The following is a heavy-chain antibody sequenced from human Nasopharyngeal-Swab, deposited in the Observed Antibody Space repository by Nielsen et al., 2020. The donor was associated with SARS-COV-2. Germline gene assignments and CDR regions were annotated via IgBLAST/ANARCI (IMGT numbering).Heavy chain of an antibody. D-gene: IGHD6-19*01. CDR3: AKDLGWHYYFDY. J-gene: IGHJ4*02. CDR2: ISGSGGST. V-gene: IGHV3-23*01. Sequence: WIRQPPGKGLEWVSAISGSGGSTYYADSVKGRFTISRDNSKSTLYLQMNSLRAEDTAVYYCAKDLGWHYYFDYWGQGTLVTVSS.